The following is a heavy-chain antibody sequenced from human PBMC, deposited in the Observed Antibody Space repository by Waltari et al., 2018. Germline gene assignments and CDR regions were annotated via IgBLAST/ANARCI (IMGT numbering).Heavy chain of an antibody. V-gene: IGHV4-39*02. Sequence: QLQLQESGPGLVKPSETLSLTCTVSGGSISSSSYYWGWIRQPPGKGLEWIGSIYYSGSTYYNPSLKSRFTISRDNAKNSLYLQMNSLRAEDTAVYYCARGLGSSWYYDYWGQGTLVTVSS. CDR1: GGSISSSSYY. CDR2: IYYSGST. J-gene: IGHJ4*02. CDR3: ARGLGSSWYYDY. D-gene: IGHD6-13*01.